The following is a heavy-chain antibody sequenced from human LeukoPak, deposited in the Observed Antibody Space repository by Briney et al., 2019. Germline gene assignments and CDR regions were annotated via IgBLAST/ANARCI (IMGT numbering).Heavy chain of an antibody. CDR3: AKANSVAATPLFDY. Sequence: GGSLRLPCTASGFTFGDYAMSWVRQAPGKGLEWVSTITYSGGNTYYADSVKGRFTVSRDNSKNTLFLQMNSLRAEDTAVYYCAKANSVAATPLFDYWGQGTLVTVSS. D-gene: IGHD1-26*01. CDR2: ITYSGGNT. V-gene: IGHV3-23*01. CDR1: GFTFGDYA. J-gene: IGHJ4*02.